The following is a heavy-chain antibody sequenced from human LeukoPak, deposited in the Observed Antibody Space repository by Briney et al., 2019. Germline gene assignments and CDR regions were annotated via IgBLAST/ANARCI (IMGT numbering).Heavy chain of an antibody. J-gene: IGHJ4*02. CDR2: ISGSGGST. V-gene: IGHV3-23*01. CDR1: GFTFSSYG. D-gene: IGHD3-22*01. CDR3: AKGGMIVVVSYFDY. Sequence: GGSLRLSCAASGFTFSSYGMSWVRQAPGKGLEWVSAISGSGGSTYYADSVKGRFTISRDNSKNTLYLQMNSLRAEDTAVYYCAKGGMIVVVSYFDYWGQGTLVTVSS.